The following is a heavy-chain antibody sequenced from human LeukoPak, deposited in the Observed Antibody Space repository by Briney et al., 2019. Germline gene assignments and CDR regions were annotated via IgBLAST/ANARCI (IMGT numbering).Heavy chain of an antibody. Sequence: GGSLRLSCAASGFTFSYYDMHWVRQVSGKSLEWVSGIGEDGDTYYPGSVKGRFTISRENAQNSLYLQMNSLRAEDTAVYYCIRDLGLSHAYGAFDVWGQGTMVTVSS. CDR3: IRDLGLSHAYGAFDV. D-gene: IGHD3-16*01. CDR1: GFTFSYYD. CDR2: IGEDGDT. V-gene: IGHV3-13*01. J-gene: IGHJ3*01.